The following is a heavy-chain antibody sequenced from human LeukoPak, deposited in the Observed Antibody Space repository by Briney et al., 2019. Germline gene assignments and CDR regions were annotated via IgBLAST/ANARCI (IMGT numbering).Heavy chain of an antibody. CDR1: GGSISSYY. J-gene: IGHJ6*04. D-gene: IGHD3-16*01. Sequence: SEPLSLTCTVSGGSISSYYWSWIRQPPGKGLEWIGYIYYSGSTNYNPSLKSRVTISVDTSKNQFSLKLSSVTAADTAVYYCARNGGAMDVWGKGTTVTVSS. CDR3: ARNGGAMDV. V-gene: IGHV4-59*01. CDR2: IYYSGST.